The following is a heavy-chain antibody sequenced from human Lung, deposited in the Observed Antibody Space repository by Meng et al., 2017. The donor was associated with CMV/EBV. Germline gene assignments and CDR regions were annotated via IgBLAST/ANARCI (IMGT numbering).Heavy chain of an antibody. CDR1: GFSLSNYG. Sequence: GFSLSNYGMHWVRQAPGKGLEWVAMLWYDGSKKFYADSVKGRFTISRDNSKNTLYLQMNNLSVEDMAVYYCASEEGYGSGSYFGDYWSQGTLVTVSS. J-gene: IGHJ4*02. CDR2: LWYDGSKK. CDR3: ASEEGYGSGSYFGDY. V-gene: IGHV3-33*01. D-gene: IGHD3-10*01.